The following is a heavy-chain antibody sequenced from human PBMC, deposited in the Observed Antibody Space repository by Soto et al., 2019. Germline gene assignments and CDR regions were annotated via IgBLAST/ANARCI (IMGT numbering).Heavy chain of an antibody. D-gene: IGHD2-15*01. V-gene: IGHV6-1*01. J-gene: IGHJ6*02. CDR3: ARFREVVVAADYYYGMDV. CDR2: TYYRSKWYN. Sequence: TLSLTCAISGDSVSSNSAAWNWIRQSPSRGLEWLGRTYYRSKWYNDYAVSVKSRITINPDTSKNQFSLQLNSVTPEDTAVYYCARFREVVVAADYYYGMDVWGQGTTVTVSS. CDR1: GDSVSSNSAA.